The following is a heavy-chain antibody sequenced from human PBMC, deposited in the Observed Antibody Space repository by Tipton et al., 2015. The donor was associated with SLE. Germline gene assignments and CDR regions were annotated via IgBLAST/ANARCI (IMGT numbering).Heavy chain of an antibody. CDR3: ASLGYCSSTSCYGGASYYYGMDV. CDR2: ISSSSSTI. J-gene: IGHJ6*02. D-gene: IGHD2-2*01. V-gene: IGHV3-48*01. CDR1: GFTFSSYS. Sequence: SLRLSCAASGFTFSSYSMNWVRQAPGKGLEWVSYISSSSSTIYYADSVKGRFTISRDNAKNSLYLQMNSLRAEDTAVYYCASLGYCSSTSCYGGASYYYGMDVWGQGTTVTVSS.